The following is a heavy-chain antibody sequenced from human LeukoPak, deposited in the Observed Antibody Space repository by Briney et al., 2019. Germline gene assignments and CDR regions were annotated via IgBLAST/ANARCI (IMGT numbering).Heavy chain of an antibody. CDR1: GFRFSGYA. CDR2: ISGSGDTA. Sequence: PGGSLRLSCVASGFRFSGYAMSWVRQAPGKGLEWVSAISGSGDTAYYADSGKGRFTISRDNSKNTLYLQMNSLRAEDTAVYYCPRKYDSSGYYDYWGQGALVTVSS. J-gene: IGHJ4*02. CDR3: PRKYDSSGYYDY. D-gene: IGHD3-22*01. V-gene: IGHV3-23*01.